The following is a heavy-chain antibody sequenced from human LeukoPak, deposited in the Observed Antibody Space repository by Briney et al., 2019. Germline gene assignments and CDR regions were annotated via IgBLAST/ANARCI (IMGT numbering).Heavy chain of an antibody. CDR2: IYYSGST. J-gene: IGHJ4*02. CDR3: ARESGATRQGYFDY. D-gene: IGHD1-26*01. V-gene: IGHV4-59*12. CDR1: GGSISSYY. Sequence: SETLSLTCTVSGGSISSYYWSWIRQPPGKGLEWIGYIYYSGSTNYNPSLKSRVTMSVDTSKNQFSLKLSSVTAADTAVYYCARESGATRQGYFDYWGQGTLVTVSS.